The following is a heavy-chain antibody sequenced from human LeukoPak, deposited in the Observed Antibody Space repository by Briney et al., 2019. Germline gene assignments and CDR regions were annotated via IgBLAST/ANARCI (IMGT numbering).Heavy chain of an antibody. J-gene: IGHJ4*02. CDR2: IYPGDSGT. D-gene: IGHD6-13*01. V-gene: IGHV5-51*01. CDR1: GYTFPNYW. Sequence: GESLKISCQGSGYTFPNYWIAWVRQLPGKGLEWMGIIYPGDSGTKYSPSFQGQVTISADKSISTAYLQWSSLKASDTAMYYCATGSSLSLFDYWGQGTLVTVSS. CDR3: ATGSSLSLFDY.